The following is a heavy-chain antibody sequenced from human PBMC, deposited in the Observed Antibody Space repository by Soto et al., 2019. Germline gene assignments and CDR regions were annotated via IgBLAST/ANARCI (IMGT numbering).Heavy chain of an antibody. CDR3: VKETISGWPNFGS. J-gene: IGHJ4*01. Sequence: PGGSLRLSCTGSGFTFDDYSMHWVRQAPGKGLEWVSLMSVDKITTLYAEYVEGRFTISRDNSKKSVYLQMNSLRPEDSGLYYCVKETISGWPNFGSWGQGTLVTVSS. D-gene: IGHD6-19*01. V-gene: IGHV3-43*01. CDR2: MSVDKITT. CDR1: GFTFDDYS.